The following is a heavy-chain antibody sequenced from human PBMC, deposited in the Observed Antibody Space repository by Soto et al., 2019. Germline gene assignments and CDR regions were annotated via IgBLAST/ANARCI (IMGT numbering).Heavy chain of an antibody. CDR3: ARSSRQDDSSGYYYVSFDY. D-gene: IGHD3-22*01. CDR1: GGSISSGGYY. V-gene: IGHV4-31*03. J-gene: IGHJ4*02. CDR2: IYYSGST. Sequence: TLSLTCTVSGGSISSGGYYWSWIRQHPGKGLEWIGYIYYSGSTYYNPSLRSRVTISVDTSKNQFSLKLSSVTAADTAVYYCARSSRQDDSSGYYYVSFDYWGQGTLVTVSS.